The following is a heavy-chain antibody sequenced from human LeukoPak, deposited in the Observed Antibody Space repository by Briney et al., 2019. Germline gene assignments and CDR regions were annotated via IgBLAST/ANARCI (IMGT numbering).Heavy chain of an antibody. CDR3: ARDNDLLRYFDWPLDY. D-gene: IGHD3-9*01. V-gene: IGHV1-69*13. J-gene: IGHJ4*02. Sequence: ASVKVSCKASGGTFSSYAISWVRQAPGQGLEWMGGIIPIFGTANYAQKFQGRVTITADESTSTAYMELSSLRSEDTAVYYCARDNDLLRYFDWPLDYWAREPWSPSPQ. CDR2: IIPIFGTA. CDR1: GGTFSSYA.